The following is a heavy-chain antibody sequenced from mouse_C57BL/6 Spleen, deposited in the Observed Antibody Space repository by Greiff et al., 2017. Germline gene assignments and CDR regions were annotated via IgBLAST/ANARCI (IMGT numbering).Heavy chain of an antibody. J-gene: IGHJ2*01. D-gene: IGHD2-10*01. Sequence: VKLQQPGAELVKPGASVKLSCKASGYTFTSYWMHWVKQRPGRGLEWIGRIDPNSGGTKYNEKFKRQATLTVDKSSSTADMQLSSLTSADSAVXYCAAYYDYFDYWGQGTTLTVSA. CDR2: IDPNSGGT. V-gene: IGHV1-72*01. CDR3: AAYYDYFDY. CDR1: GYTFTSYW.